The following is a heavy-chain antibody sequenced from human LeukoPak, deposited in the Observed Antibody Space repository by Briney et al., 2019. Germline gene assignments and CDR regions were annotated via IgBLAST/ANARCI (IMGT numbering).Heavy chain of an antibody. D-gene: IGHD2-2*01. V-gene: IGHV1-18*01. CDR2: ISTSNGDT. CDR3: ARDPYHRLGPPLDL. Sequence: ASVKVSCEASGYSFGSYDITWVRQVSGQGLEWMGRISTSNGDTNFAQSLQGRLTMTTDTSTSTVYMELWSLRSDDAAVYYCARDPYHRLGPPLDLWGQGTLVTVSS. J-gene: IGHJ5*02. CDR1: GYSFGSYD.